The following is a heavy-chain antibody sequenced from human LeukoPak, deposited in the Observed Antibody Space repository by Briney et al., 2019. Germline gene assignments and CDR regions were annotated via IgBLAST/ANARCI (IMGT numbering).Heavy chain of an antibody. D-gene: IGHD2/OR15-2a*01. V-gene: IGHV3-48*01. Sequence: TGGSLRLSCGASGITFSSYSMNWARQAPGKGLEWVSYIRSSGSTKYYADSVKGRFTISRDNARNSLYLQMNSLRAEDTAVYFCARGGLSIMGYWGQGTLVTVSS. J-gene: IGHJ4*02. CDR1: GITFSSYS. CDR2: IRSSGSTK. CDR3: ARGGLSIMGY.